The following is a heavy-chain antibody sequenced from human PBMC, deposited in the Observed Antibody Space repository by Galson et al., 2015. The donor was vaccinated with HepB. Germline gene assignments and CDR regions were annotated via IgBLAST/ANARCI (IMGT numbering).Heavy chain of an antibody. V-gene: IGHV5-10-1*01. CDR3: ARRRAGTKSFDF. Sequence: QSGAEVKKPGESLRISCKASGYSFTSYWISWVRQMPGKGLEWIGRIDPTDSHTNYRPSFQGHATISVDKPIATAYLQWSSLKASDTAIYYCARRRAGTKSFDFWGQGTVVTVSS. CDR1: GYSFTSYW. D-gene: IGHD1-1*01. CDR2: IDPTDSHT. J-gene: IGHJ4*02.